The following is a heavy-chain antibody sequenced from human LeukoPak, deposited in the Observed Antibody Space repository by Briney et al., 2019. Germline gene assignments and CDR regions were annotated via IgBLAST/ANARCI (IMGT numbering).Heavy chain of an antibody. CDR1: GFTFNNYA. CDR3: ARSWGLVY. J-gene: IGHJ4*02. Sequence: GGSLRLSCAASGFTFNNYAMTWVRQAPGRGLEWVSVISPTGDSTFYADSVKGRFTISRDNSKNMVFLQMDSLDAEEMAVYHGARSWGLVYWGQGTRLTVSS. CDR2: ISPTGDST. V-gene: IGHV3-23*01. D-gene: IGHD1-26*01.